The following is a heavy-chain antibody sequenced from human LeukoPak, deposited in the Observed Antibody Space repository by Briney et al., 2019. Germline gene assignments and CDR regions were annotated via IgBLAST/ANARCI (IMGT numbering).Heavy chain of an antibody. CDR1: GGSFSGYY. J-gene: IGHJ4*02. CDR2: INHSGST. Sequence: SETLSLTCAVYGGSFSGYYWSWIRQPPGKGLEWIGEINHSGSTYYNPSLKSRVTISVDTSKNQFSLKLSSVTAADTAVYYCARRARYYDSSGYYYDVWDYWGQGTLVTVSS. V-gene: IGHV4-34*01. D-gene: IGHD3-22*01. CDR3: ARRARYYDSSGYYYDVWDY.